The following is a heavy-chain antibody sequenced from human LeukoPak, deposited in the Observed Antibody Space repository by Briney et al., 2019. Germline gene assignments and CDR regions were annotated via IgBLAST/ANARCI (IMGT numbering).Heavy chain of an antibody. D-gene: IGHD7-27*01. CDR3: AKDGGLWVSAHWGDS. J-gene: IGHJ4*02. Sequence: GGSLRLSCAASGFTFTTYAMSWVRQAPGKGLEWVSHISGSGGSTYFADSVKGRFTISRDSSKNTLYLQMNSLRAEDTAVYYCAKDGGLWVSAHWGDSWGRGTLVTVSS. CDR2: ISGSGGST. V-gene: IGHV3-23*01. CDR1: GFTFTTYA.